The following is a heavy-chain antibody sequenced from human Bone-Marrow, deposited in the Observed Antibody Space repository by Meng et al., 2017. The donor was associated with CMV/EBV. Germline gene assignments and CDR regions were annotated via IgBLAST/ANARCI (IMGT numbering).Heavy chain of an antibody. CDR2: INPNSGGT. V-gene: IGHV1-2*02. CDR3: ARVGGYSSSWYDRHYYYGMDV. Sequence: ASVKVSCKASGYTFTSYYMHWVRQAPGQGLEWMGWINPNSGGTNYAQKFQGRVTMTRDTSISTAYMELSRLRSDDTAVYYCARVGGYSSSWYDRHYYYGMDVWGQGTTVTVSS. J-gene: IGHJ6*02. D-gene: IGHD6-13*01. CDR1: GYTFTSYY.